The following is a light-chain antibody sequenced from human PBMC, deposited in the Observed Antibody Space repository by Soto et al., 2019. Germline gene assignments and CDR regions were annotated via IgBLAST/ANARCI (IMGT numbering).Light chain of an antibody. V-gene: IGKV1-13*02. CDR1: QGISSA. CDR3: QQFDGYPFT. Sequence: AIQLTQSPSSVSASVGESVTITCRASQGISSALAWYQQTPGRAPKLLIYDASTLESGVPSRFRGSRSGTDFTLTVTSLQPEDFATYYCQQFDGYPFTFGPGTKVDIK. J-gene: IGKJ3*01. CDR2: DAS.